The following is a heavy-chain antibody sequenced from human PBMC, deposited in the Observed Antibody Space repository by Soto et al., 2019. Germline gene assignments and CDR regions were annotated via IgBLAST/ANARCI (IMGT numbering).Heavy chain of an antibody. V-gene: IGHV3-23*01. D-gene: IGHD3-22*01. CDR3: ANIAPIVVVPGDAFDI. CDR1: GFTFSSYA. J-gene: IGHJ3*02. Sequence: EVQLLESGGGLVQPRGSLRLSCAASGFTFSSYAMSWVRQAPGKGLEWVSAISGSGGSTYYADSVKGRFTISRDNSKNTLYLQMNSLRAEDTAVYYCANIAPIVVVPGDAFDIWGQGTMVTVSS. CDR2: ISGSGGST.